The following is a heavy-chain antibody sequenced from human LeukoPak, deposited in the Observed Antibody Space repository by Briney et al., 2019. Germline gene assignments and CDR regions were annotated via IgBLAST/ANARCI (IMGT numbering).Heavy chain of an antibody. CDR3: ARHLGSSRDELKYNWFDP. CDR2: IYPGDSDT. J-gene: IGHJ5*02. CDR1: GYSFTSYW. D-gene: IGHD6-6*01. Sequence: GESLKISCKGSGYSFTSYWIGWVRQMPGKGLEWMGIIYPGDSDTRYSPSFQGQVTISADKSISTAYLQWSSLKASDTAMYYCARHLGSSRDELKYNWFDPWGQGTLVTVSS. V-gene: IGHV5-51*01.